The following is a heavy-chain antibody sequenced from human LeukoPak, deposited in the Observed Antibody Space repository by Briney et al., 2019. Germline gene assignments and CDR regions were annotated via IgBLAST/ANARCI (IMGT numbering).Heavy chain of an antibody. CDR1: GFTFSNFA. D-gene: IGHD3-10*01. J-gene: IGHJ4*02. Sequence: PGGSLRLSCAASGFTFSNFAMHWVRQAPGKGLEYVSAISSNGGSTYYANSVKGRFTISRDNSKNTLYLQMNSLRAEDTAVYYCAKSPIGIWFGSYYFDYWGQGTLVTVSS. V-gene: IGHV3-64*04. CDR2: ISSNGGST. CDR3: AKSPIGIWFGSYYFDY.